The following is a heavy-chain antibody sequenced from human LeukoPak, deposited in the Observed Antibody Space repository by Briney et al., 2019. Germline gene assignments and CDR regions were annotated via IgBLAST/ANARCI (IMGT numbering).Heavy chain of an antibody. CDR3: ARHGGSYSLDY. CDR1: GGSITGYC. J-gene: IGHJ4*02. D-gene: IGHD1-26*01. V-gene: IGHV4-59*08. CDR2: ICNSGST. Sequence: SETLSLTCTVSGGSITGYCWSWIRQPPGGGLEWIGYICNSGSTNYNPSLKSRVTISVDTSKNPFSLKLSSVTAADTAVYYCARHGGSYSLDYWGQGTLVTVSS.